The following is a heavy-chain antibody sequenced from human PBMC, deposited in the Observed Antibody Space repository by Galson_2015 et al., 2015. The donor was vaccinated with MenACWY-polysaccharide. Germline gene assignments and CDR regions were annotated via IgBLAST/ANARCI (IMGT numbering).Heavy chain of an antibody. CDR2: IFHSGTT. CDR3: ARVEKYSGSFYILY. CDR1: DYSIRSGYF. V-gene: IGHV4-38-2*01. D-gene: IGHD1-26*01. J-gene: IGHJ4*02. Sequence: SETLSLTCAVSDYSIRSGYFWGWIRQPPRKGLEWIASIFHSGTTYYNPSLKGRVTISVDTSKNQFSLKLSSVTAADTAVYYCARVEKYSGSFYILYWGQGTLVTVSS.